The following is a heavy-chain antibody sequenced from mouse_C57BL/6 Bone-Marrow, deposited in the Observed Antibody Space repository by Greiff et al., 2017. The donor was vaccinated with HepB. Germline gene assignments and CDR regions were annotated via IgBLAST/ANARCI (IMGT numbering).Heavy chain of an antibody. D-gene: IGHD3-1*01. CDR1: GFTFSDFY. CDR2: SRNKANDYTT. CDR3: ARGGDSAWFAY. V-gene: IGHV7-1*01. Sequence: EVQVVESGGGLVQSGRSLRFSCATSGFTFSDFYMEWVRQAPGKGLEWIAASRNKANDYTTEYSASVKGRFIVSRDTSQSIHYLQMSALRAEDTANYYCARGGDSAWFAYWGQGTLVTVSA. J-gene: IGHJ3*01.